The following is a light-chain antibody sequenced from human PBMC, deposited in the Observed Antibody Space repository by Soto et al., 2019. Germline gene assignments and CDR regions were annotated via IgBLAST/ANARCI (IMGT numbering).Light chain of an antibody. CDR3: SSFADSNNLV. CDR2: EVN. CDR1: NTDMGAFNY. V-gene: IGLV2-8*01. Sequence: QSALTQPASVSGSPGQSITISCTGTNTDMGAFNYVSWYQQYPGEAPKLLIHEVNKRSSGVPDRFSGSKSGNTASLTVSGLQAEDEADYYCSSFADSNNLVFGGGTKLTVL. J-gene: IGLJ2*01.